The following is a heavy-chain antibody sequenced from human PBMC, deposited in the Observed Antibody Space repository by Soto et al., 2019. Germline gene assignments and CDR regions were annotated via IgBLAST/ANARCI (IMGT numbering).Heavy chain of an antibody. J-gene: IGHJ4*02. V-gene: IGHV4-59*01. CDR2: IYYSGST. D-gene: IGHD6-19*01. CDR3: AREAVAGAYFDY. CDR1: GGSISSYY. Sequence: PSETLSLTCTVSGGSISSYYWSWIRQPPGKGLEWIGYIYYSGSTNYNPSLKSRVTISVDTSKNPFSLKLSSVTAADTAVYYCAREAVAGAYFDYWGQGTLVTGS.